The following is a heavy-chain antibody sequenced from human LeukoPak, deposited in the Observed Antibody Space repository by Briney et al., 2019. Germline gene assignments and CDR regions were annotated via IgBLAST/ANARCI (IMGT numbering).Heavy chain of an antibody. D-gene: IGHD5-24*01. CDR1: GFTFSSYG. Sequence: GRSLRLSCAASGFTFSSYGMHWVRQAPGMGLEWVAVTSYDGSKKDYADSVKGRFTISRDNPKNTLYLQMNSLRAEDTAVYYCAKDLEMTTINGVDYWGQGTLVTVSS. CDR3: AKDLEMTTINGVDY. CDR2: TSYDGSKK. J-gene: IGHJ4*02. V-gene: IGHV3-30*18.